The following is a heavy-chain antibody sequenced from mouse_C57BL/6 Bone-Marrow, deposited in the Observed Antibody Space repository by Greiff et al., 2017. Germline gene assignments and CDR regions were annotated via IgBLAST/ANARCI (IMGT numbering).Heavy chain of an antibody. CDR3: AGASYCGLDY. J-gene: IGHJ2*01. CDR1: GYTFTDYY. V-gene: IGHV1-76*01. CDR2: IYPGSGNT. Sequence: VKLMESGAELVRPGASVKLSCKASGYTFTDYYINWVKQRPGQGLEWIARIYPGSGNTYYNEKFKGQATLTAEKSSSTAYMQLSSLTSEDSAVXYCAGASYCGLDYWGQGTTLTVSS. D-gene: IGHD1-1*01.